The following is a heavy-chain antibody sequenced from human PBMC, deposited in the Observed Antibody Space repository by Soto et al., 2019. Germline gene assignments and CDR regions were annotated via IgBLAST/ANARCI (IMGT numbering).Heavy chain of an antibody. D-gene: IGHD6-19*01. CDR2: INHSGSA. J-gene: IGHJ6*02. Sequence: QVQLQQWGAGLLKPSETLSLTCGVSGASLSGVYWTWIRQTPGRGLEWMGEINHSGSAYYNPALGNRVTISVDTAKKQFSFSLTSVTAAETGQYYCARAFKGIIENTGWPKPYYYGRDVGAQGTAVIVSS. CDR1: GASLSGVY. CDR3: ARAFKGIIENTGWPKPYYYGRDV. V-gene: IGHV4-34*01.